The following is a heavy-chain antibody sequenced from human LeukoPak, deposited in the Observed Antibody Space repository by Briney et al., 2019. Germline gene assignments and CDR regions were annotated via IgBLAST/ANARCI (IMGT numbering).Heavy chain of an antibody. CDR3: AKDQGSSGYYLAKDQGLDY. CDR2: ISYDGSNK. V-gene: IGHV3-30*04. Sequence: GGSLRLSCAASGFTFSSYAMHWVRQAPGKGLEWVAVISYDGSNKYYADSVKGRFTISRDNSKNTLYLQMNSLRAEDTAVYYCAKDQGSSGYYLAKDQGLDYWGQGTLVTVSS. D-gene: IGHD3-22*01. J-gene: IGHJ4*02. CDR1: GFTFSSYA.